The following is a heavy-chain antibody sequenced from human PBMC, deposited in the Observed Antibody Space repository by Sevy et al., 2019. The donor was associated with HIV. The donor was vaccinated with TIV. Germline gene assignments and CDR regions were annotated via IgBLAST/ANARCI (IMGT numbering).Heavy chain of an antibody. CDR1: GGSISSGDYY. D-gene: IGHD2-15*01. CDR2: IYYSGST. V-gene: IGHV4-30-4*01. CDR3: ARSSCSGGSCPVYFQH. J-gene: IGHJ1*01. Sequence: SETLSLTCTVSGGSISSGDYYWSWIRQPPGKGLEWIGYIYYSGSTYYNPSLKSRVTISVDTSKNQFSLKLGSVTAADTAVYYCARSSCSGGSCPVYFQHWGQGTLVTVSS.